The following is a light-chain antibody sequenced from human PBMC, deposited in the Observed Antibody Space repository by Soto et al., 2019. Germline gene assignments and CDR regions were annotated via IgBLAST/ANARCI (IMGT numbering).Light chain of an antibody. CDR1: QSVSSSY. CDR2: GAS. J-gene: IGKJ1*01. V-gene: IGKV3-20*01. Sequence: EIVLTQSPGTLSLSPGERATLSCRASQSVSSSYLAWYQQKPGQAPRLLIYGASSRATGIPDRFSGSGSGTEFTLTISSLQSEDFAAYYCQQYVSSPQAFGQGTKVDI. CDR3: QQYVSSPQA.